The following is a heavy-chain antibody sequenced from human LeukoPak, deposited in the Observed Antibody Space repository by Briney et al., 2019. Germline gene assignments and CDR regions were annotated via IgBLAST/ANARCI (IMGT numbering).Heavy chain of an antibody. J-gene: IGHJ4*02. D-gene: IGHD5-24*01. V-gene: IGHV3-30-3*01. CDR3: ARDPGSKLQYYFDY. CDR1: GFTFSSYA. Sequence: GGSLRLSCAASGFTFSSYAMHWVRQAPGKGLEWVAVISYDGSNKYYADSVKGRFTISRDNSKNTLYLQMNSLRAEDTAVYYCARDPGSKLQYYFDYWGQGTLVTVSS. CDR2: ISYDGSNK.